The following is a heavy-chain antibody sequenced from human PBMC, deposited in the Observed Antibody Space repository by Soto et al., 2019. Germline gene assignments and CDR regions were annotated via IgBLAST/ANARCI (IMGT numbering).Heavy chain of an antibody. J-gene: IGHJ4*02. CDR1: GFTFSSYG. D-gene: IGHD4-17*01. CDR2: ISYDGSNK. CDR3: AKEDYGVLCY. V-gene: IGHV3-30*18. Sequence: QVQLVESGGGVVQPGRSLRLSCAASGFTFSSYGMHWVRQAPGKGLEWVAVISYDGSNKYYADSVKGRFTISRDNSKNTLYLQMNSLRAEDTAVYYCAKEDYGVLCYWGQGTLVTVSS.